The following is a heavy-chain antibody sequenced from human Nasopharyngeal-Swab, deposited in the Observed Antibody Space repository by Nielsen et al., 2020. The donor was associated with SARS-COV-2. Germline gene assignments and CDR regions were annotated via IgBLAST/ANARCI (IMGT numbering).Heavy chain of an antibody. CDR2: IWYDGSNK. V-gene: IGHV3-33*01. Sequence: WIRQPPGKGLEWAAVIWYDGSNKYYADSVKGRFTISRDNSKNTLYLQMNSLRAEDTAVYYCARDPYYSGSYIGYYYYYMDVWGKGTTVTVSS. D-gene: IGHD1-26*01. CDR3: ARDPYYSGSYIGYYYYYMDV. J-gene: IGHJ6*03.